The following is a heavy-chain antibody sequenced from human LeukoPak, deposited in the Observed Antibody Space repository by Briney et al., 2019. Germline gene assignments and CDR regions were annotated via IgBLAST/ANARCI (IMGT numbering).Heavy chain of an antibody. CDR2: ISSSTSTI. CDR3: ARGLRWLVRGPCDY. Sequence: GGSLRLSCAASGFTFSSYSMNWVRQAPGKGLEWVSYISSSTSTIYYADSVKGRFTISRDNAKNSLYLQMNSLRAEDTAVYYCARGLRWLVRGPCDYWGQGSLVTVSS. J-gene: IGHJ4*02. V-gene: IGHV3-48*04. D-gene: IGHD6-19*01. CDR1: GFTFSSYS.